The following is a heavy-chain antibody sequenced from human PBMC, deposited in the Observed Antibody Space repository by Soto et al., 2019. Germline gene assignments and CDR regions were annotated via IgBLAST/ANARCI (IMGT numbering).Heavy chain of an antibody. J-gene: IGHJ3*02. CDR3: ARWGYCSGGSCYRDAFDI. V-gene: IGHV1-2*04. D-gene: IGHD2-15*01. CDR2: INPNSGGT. CDR1: GYTFTGYY. Sequence: GASVKVSCKASGYTFTGYYMHWVRQAPGQGLEWMGWINPNSGGTNYAQKFQGWVTMTRDTSIGTAYMELSRLRSDDTAVYYCARWGYCSGGSCYRDAFDIWGQGTMVTVSS.